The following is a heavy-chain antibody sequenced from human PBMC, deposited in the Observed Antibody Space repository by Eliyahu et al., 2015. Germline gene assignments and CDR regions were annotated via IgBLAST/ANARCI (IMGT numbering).Heavy chain of an antibody. D-gene: IGHD5-18*01. V-gene: IGHV1-69*06. J-gene: IGHJ4*01. CDR3: ARSGYSYGNFDY. CDR1: FSSYA. CDR2: IIPIFGTA. Sequence: FSSYAISWVRQAPGQGLEWMGGIIPIFGTANYAQKFQGRVTITADKSTSTAYMELSSLRSEDTAVYYCARSGYSYGNFDYWGQGTLVTVSS.